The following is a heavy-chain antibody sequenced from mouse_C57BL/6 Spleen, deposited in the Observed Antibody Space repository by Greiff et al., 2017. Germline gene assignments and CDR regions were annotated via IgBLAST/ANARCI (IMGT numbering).Heavy chain of an antibody. CDR1: GYSFTSYY. J-gene: IGHJ1*03. V-gene: IGHV1-66*01. Sequence: QVQLQQSGPELVQPGASVKISCKASGYSFTSYYIHWVKQRPGQGLEWIGWIYPGSGNNKYNEKFKGKATLTADTSSSTAYMQLSSLTSEDSAVYYCARGWDVWYFDVWGTGTTVTVSS. CDR2: IYPGSGNN. D-gene: IGHD4-1*01. CDR3: ARGWDVWYFDV.